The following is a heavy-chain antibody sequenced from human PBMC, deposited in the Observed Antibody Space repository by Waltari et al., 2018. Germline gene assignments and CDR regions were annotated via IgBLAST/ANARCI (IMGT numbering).Heavy chain of an antibody. CDR3: ARGPPVGAGFNPDLDV. CDR2: INPNSGGA. CDR1: GYTFIDHY. J-gene: IGHJ4*02. Sequence: QVQLVQSGADMKKPGASMRVSCNASGYTFIDHYVHWVRQSPGQGLEWMGWINPNSGGANFARRFQGRISMARDVSTNLAYMELRRLTSSDTAIYYCARGPPVGAGFNPDLDVWGQGTLVTVSS. D-gene: IGHD1-26*01. V-gene: IGHV1-2*02.